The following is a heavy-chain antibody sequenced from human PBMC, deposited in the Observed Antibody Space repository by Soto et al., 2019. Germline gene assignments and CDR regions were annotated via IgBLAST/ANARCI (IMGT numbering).Heavy chain of an antibody. D-gene: IGHD5-18*01. V-gene: IGHV3-30-3*01. J-gene: IGHJ4*02. CDR2: ISYDGSNK. Sequence: QVQLVESGGGVVQPGRSLRLSCAASGFTFSSYAMHWVRQAPGKGLEWVAVISYDGSNKYYADSVKGRFTISRDNSKNTLDLQMNSLRAEDTAVYYCARVCIPFVDTAMVTSHYYFDYWGQGTLVTVSS. CDR3: ARVCIPFVDTAMVTSHYYFDY. CDR1: GFTFSSYA.